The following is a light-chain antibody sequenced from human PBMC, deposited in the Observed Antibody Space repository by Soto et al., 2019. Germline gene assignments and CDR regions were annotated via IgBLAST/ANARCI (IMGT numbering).Light chain of an antibody. CDR2: DAS. J-gene: IGKJ3*01. Sequence: EILLTQYPATLSLSPGERATLSCRASQSVGSYLAWYQQKTGQTPRLLIYDASNRATAIPARFSGSGSGTDFTLTIRRLEPEDFAVYYCQQRSNRLFGPGTKVDIK. CDR3: QQRSNRL. CDR1: QSVGSY. V-gene: IGKV3-11*01.